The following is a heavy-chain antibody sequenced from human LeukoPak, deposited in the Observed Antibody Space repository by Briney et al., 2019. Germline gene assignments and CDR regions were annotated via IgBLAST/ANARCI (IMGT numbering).Heavy chain of an antibody. V-gene: IGHV4-59*01. CDR2: IYYSGST. CDR1: GGSISSYY. D-gene: IGHD6-13*01. J-gene: IGHJ4*02. Sequence: SETPSLTCTVSGGSISSYYWSWIRQPPGKGLEWIGYIYYSGSTNYNPSLKSRVTISVDTSKNQFSLKLSSVTAADTALYYCARVDTSSWLVFDYWGQGTLVTVSS. CDR3: ARVDTSSWLVFDY.